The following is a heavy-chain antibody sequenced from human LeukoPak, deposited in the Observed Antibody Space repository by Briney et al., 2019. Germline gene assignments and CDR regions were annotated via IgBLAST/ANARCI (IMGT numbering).Heavy chain of an antibody. V-gene: IGHV4-59*01. Sequence: SETLSLTCTVSGGSISSYYWSWIRQPPGKGLEWIGYIYYSGSTNYNPSLKSRVTISVDTSKNQSSLKLSSVTAADTAVYYCARGYYDSSGYYQSPIFDYWGQGTLVTVSS. D-gene: IGHD3-22*01. CDR1: GGSISSYY. J-gene: IGHJ4*02. CDR2: IYYSGST. CDR3: ARGYYDSSGYYQSPIFDY.